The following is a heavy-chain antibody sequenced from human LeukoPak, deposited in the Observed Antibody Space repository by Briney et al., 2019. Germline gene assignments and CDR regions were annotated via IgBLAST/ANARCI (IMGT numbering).Heavy chain of an antibody. CDR3: ARVRDRMKGYKFDY. V-gene: IGHV1-2*02. J-gene: IGHJ4*02. Sequence: ASVKVSCKASGYTFAGYYVHWVRQAPGQGLEWMGWINPNSTTTRYAQKFQGRVTMTRDTSVSTAYMELRRLRSDDTATYYCARVRDRMKGYKFDYWGQGTLVTVSS. CDR1: GYTFAGYY. CDR2: INPNSTTT. D-gene: IGHD5-18*01.